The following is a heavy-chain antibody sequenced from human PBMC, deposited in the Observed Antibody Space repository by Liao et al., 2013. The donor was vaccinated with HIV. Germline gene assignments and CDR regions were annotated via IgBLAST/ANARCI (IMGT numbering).Heavy chain of an antibody. D-gene: IGHD3-3*01. CDR1: GGSISSGSYY. CDR2: IYTSGNT. J-gene: IGHJ4*02. V-gene: IGHV4-61*02. Sequence: QVQLQESGPGLVKPSQTLSLTCTVSGGSISSGSYYWSWIRQPAGKGLEWIGRIYTSGNTNYNPSLKSRVTMSVDTSKNQFSLKLSSVTAADTAVYYCARDPNFWSGPGYWGQGTLVTVSS. CDR3: ARDPNFWSGPGY.